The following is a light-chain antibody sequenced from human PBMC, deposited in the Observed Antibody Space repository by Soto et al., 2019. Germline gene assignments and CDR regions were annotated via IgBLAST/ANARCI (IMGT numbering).Light chain of an antibody. J-gene: IGLJ2*01. CDR2: EVT. CDR1: SSDVGGYNY. CDR3: SSFAGSDSVV. Sequence: QSALTQPPSASGSPGQSVTISCTGTSSDVGGYNYVSWYQQHAGKGPKLMISEVTKRPSGVPDRFSGSKFGNTASLTVSGLQADDEAAYYCSSFAGSDSVVFGGGTKVTVL. V-gene: IGLV2-8*01.